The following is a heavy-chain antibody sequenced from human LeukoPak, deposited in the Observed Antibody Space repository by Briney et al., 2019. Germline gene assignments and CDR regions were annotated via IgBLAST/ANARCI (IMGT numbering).Heavy chain of an antibody. V-gene: IGHV3-11*06. CDR2: ISSSSSYT. CDR1: GFTFSDYY. CDR3: ARDTRYDYDSSGYYFDY. Sequence: GGSLRLSCAASGFTFSDYYMSWIRQAPGKGLEWVSYISSSSSYTNYADSVKGRFTISRDNAKNSLYLQMNSLRAEDTAVYYCARDTRYDYDSSGYYFDYWGQGTLVTVSS. J-gene: IGHJ4*02. D-gene: IGHD3-22*01.